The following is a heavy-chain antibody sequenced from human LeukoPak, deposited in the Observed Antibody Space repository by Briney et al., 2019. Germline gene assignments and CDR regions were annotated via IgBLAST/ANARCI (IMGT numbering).Heavy chain of an antibody. CDR1: GFTFSNCA. D-gene: IGHD1-26*01. Sequence: PGGSLRLSCAASGFTFSNCAMSWVRQAPGKGPEWVSTISDGGVNTYYADSVKGRFTTSRDNSKSTLYLQMNSLRAEDTAVYYCAKVRHDSGSYYNVWGQGTMVTVSS. V-gene: IGHV3-23*01. CDR2: ISDGGVNT. J-gene: IGHJ3*01. CDR3: AKVRHDSGSYYNV.